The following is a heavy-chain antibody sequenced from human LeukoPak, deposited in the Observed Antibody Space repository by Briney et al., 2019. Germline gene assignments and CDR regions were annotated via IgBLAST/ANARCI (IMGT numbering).Heavy chain of an antibody. CDR3: AKGLGPYESPGSN. Sequence: GGSVRLSCAASGFSFEDYTMHWVRQAPGKGLEWVSLITWDGDSRYYADSVKGRFTISRDNSKNSLYLQMNSLRTEDTALYYCAKGLGPYESPGSNWGQGTLVTASS. CDR2: ITWDGDSR. D-gene: IGHD5-12*01. J-gene: IGHJ4*02. CDR1: GFSFEDYT. V-gene: IGHV3-43*01.